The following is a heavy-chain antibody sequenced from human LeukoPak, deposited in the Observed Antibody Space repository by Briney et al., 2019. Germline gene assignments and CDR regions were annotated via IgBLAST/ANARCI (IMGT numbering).Heavy chain of an antibody. CDR2: ISYDGSNK. CDR1: GFTFSSYA. V-gene: IGHV3-30*04. D-gene: IGHD3-10*01. J-gene: IGHJ4*02. CDR3: ARASLRGGDYFDY. Sequence: GGSLRLSCAASGFTFSSYATHWVRQAPGKGLEWVAVISYDGSNKYYADSVKGRFTISRDNSKNTLYLQMNSLRAEDTAVYYCARASLRGGDYFDYWGQGTLVTVSS.